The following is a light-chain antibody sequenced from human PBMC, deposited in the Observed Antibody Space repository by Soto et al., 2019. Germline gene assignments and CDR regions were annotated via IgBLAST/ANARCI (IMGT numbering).Light chain of an antibody. J-gene: IGLJ3*02. CDR3: TSYVGNDIWV. Sequence: QSVLTQPPPASGSPGQSVTISCIETSSDVGAYKYVSWYQQYPGKAHKLMIYEVTKRPSGVPDRFSGSKSGNTASLTVSGLQAEDEADYYCTSYVGNDIWVFGGGTKVTVL. CDR1: SSDVGAYKY. V-gene: IGLV2-8*01. CDR2: EVT.